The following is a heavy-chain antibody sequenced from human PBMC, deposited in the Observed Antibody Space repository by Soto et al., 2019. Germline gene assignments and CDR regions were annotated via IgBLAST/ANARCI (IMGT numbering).Heavy chain of an antibody. CDR1: GGSLSSGDYY. D-gene: IGHD6-19*01. CDR3: ASCYSCGWYGGFDY. Sequence: QVQLQESGPGLVKPSQTLSLTCTVSGGSLSSGDYYWSWIRQPPGKGLEWIGYIYYSGSTYYNPSLKSRVTISVDTSKCQFSLKLISVTAADTAVYYGASCYSCGWYGGFDYWGQGTLVTVSS. V-gene: IGHV4-30-4*01. CDR2: IYYSGST. J-gene: IGHJ4*02.